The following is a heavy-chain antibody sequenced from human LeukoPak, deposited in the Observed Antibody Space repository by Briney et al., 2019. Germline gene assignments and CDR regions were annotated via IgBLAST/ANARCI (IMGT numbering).Heavy chain of an antibody. V-gene: IGHV4-59*01. CDR2: IYYSGST. J-gene: IGHJ4*02. CDR1: GGSISSYY. CDR3: ARGGATYYDILAGFFDY. Sequence: SETLSLTCTISGGSISSYYWSWIRQPPGKGLEWIGYIYYSGSTNYNPSLKSRVTISVDTSKNQISLKLTSVTAADMAVYYCARGGATYYDILAGFFDYWGQGTLVSVSS. D-gene: IGHD3-9*01.